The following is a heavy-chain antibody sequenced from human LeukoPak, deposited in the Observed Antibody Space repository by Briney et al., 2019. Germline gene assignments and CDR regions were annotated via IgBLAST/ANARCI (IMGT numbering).Heavy chain of an antibody. J-gene: IGHJ4*02. D-gene: IGHD2-15*01. CDR2: ICWNSGSI. CDR1: GFTFDVYA. CDR3: AKDIVVAGTVGNGY. Sequence: GGSLRLSCAASGFTFDVYAMHWVRQAPGKGLEGVSGICWNSGSIGYADSVKGRFTISRDNAKNSLYLQMNSLRAEDTALYYCAKDIVVAGTVGNGYWGQGTLVTVSS. V-gene: IGHV3-9*01.